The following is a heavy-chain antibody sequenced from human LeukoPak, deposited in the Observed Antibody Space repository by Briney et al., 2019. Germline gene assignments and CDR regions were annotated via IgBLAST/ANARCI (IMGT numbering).Heavy chain of an antibody. D-gene: IGHD6-13*01. J-gene: IGHJ4*02. Sequence: KPSETLSLTCTVSGGSISSSKYYWGWIRRPPGKGLEWIGTIFNNGSTHYNPSLKSRVTISVDTSKNQFSLKLSSVTAADTAVYYCARDTGSSWYFDYWGQGTLVTVSP. V-gene: IGHV4-39*07. CDR1: GGSISSSKYY. CDR2: IFNNGST. CDR3: ARDTGSSWYFDY.